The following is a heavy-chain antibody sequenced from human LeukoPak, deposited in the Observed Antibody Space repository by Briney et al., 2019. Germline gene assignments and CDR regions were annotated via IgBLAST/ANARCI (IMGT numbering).Heavy chain of an antibody. D-gene: IGHD2-2*01. Sequence: SETLSLTCTVSGGSISSGGYYWSWIRQHPGKGLEWIGYIYYSGSTYYNPPLKSRVTISVDTSKNQFSLKLSSVTAADTAVYYCARTSSTSYSRFDPWGQGTLVTVSS. V-gene: IGHV4-31*03. CDR2: IYYSGST. CDR1: GGSISSGGYY. CDR3: ARTSSTSYSRFDP. J-gene: IGHJ5*02.